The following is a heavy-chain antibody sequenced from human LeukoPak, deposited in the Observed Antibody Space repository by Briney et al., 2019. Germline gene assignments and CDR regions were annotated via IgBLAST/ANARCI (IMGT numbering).Heavy chain of an antibody. V-gene: IGHV1-2*06. CDR2: INPNTGGT. D-gene: IGHD5-24*01. CDR3: ARVGDGLNDAFDI. J-gene: IGHJ3*02. Sequence: ASVKVSCKASGYTFTGYYMNWVRQAPGQGLEWLGRINPNTGGTNYAQNFQGRVTKTRDTSISTAYMELSRLRSDDTAVYYCARVGDGLNDAFDIWGQGTMVTVSS. CDR1: GYTFTGYY.